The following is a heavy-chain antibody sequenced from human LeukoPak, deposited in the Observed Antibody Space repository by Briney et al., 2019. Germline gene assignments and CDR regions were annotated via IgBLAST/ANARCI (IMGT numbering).Heavy chain of an antibody. V-gene: IGHV4-59*01. CDR3: ARDRITGTTWYYYYGMDV. D-gene: IGHD1-7*01. CDR2: IFYGGSA. Sequence: SETLSLTCTVSGGPISGYYWSWIRQSPGKGLQWVGYIFYGGSASYSPSLENRVTISVDTSKNQFSLKLSSVTAADTAVYYCARDRITGTTWYYYYGMDVWGQGTTVTVSS. CDR1: GGPISGYY. J-gene: IGHJ6*02.